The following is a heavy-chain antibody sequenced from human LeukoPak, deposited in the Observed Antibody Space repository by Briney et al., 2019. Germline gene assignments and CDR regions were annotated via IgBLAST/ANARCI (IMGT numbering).Heavy chain of an antibody. D-gene: IGHD2-21*02. CDR3: ARGYRYCGGDCYFW. Sequence: ASVKVSCKASGYTFTGYYMHWVRQAPGQGLEWMGWIDPNSGGTNYAQKFQGRVTMTRDTSISTAYMELSRLRSDDTAVYYCARGYRYCGGDCYFWWGQGTLVTVSS. CDR1: GYTFTGYY. CDR2: IDPNSGGT. J-gene: IGHJ4*02. V-gene: IGHV1-2*02.